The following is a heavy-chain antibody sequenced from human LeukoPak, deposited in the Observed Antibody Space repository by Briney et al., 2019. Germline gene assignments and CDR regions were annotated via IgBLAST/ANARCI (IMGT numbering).Heavy chain of an antibody. J-gene: IGHJ4*02. CDR2: INAGNGNT. Sequence: ASVKVSCKASGYTFSSYAMHWVRQAPGQRLEWMGWINAGNGNTKFSQKFQGRVTITRDTSASTAYMELSSLRSEDTAVYYCARGWRTRDVVVPAAMSYWGQGTLVTVSS. D-gene: IGHD2-2*01. V-gene: IGHV1-3*01. CDR1: GYTFSSYA. CDR3: ARGWRTRDVVVPAAMSY.